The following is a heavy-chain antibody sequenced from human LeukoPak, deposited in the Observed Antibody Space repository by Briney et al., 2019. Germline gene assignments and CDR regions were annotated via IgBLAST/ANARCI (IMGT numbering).Heavy chain of an antibody. Sequence: GGSLRLSCAASRFTFSTYWMSWVRQAPGKGLEWVANIKQDGSETYYVDSVKGRFTISRDNAKNSLYLQMNSLRGEDTAVYYCARDEDCTNGVCYKETFDYWGQGTLVTVSS. CDR2: IKQDGSET. V-gene: IGHV3-7*01. D-gene: IGHD2-8*01. CDR1: RFTFSTYW. J-gene: IGHJ4*02. CDR3: ARDEDCTNGVCYKETFDY.